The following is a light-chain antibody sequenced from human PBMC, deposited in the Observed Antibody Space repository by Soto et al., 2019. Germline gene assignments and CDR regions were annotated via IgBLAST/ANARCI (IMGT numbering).Light chain of an antibody. V-gene: IGKV1-39*01. CDR2: AAS. Sequence: DIQMTQSPSTLSASVGDRVTIICRASQSISSYLNWYQQKPGKAPKLLIYAASSLQSGVPSRFSGSGSGTDFTLTISSLQPEDFATYYCQHSYSSPRAFGQGTKVEIK. J-gene: IGKJ1*01. CDR1: QSISSY. CDR3: QHSYSSPRA.